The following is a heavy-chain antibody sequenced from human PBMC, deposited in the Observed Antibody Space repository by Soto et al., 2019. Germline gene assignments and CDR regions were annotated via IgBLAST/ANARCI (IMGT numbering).Heavy chain of an antibody. D-gene: IGHD3-22*01. CDR3: TRVSPRVVVVIDDY. CDR1: GFTFGDYA. CDR2: IRSKAYGGTT. V-gene: IGHV3-49*03. Sequence: GGSLRLSCTASGFTFGDYAMSWFRQAPGKGLEWVGFIRSKAYGGTTEYAASVKGRFTISRDDSKSIAYLQMNSLKTEDTAVYYCTRVSPRVVVVIDDYWGQGTLVTVSS. J-gene: IGHJ4*02.